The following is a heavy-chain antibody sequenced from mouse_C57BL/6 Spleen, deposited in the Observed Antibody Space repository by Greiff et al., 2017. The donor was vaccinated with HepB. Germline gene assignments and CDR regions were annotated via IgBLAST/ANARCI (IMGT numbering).Heavy chain of an antibody. Sequence: VQLQQPGAELVKPGASVKMFCKASGYTFTSYWITWVKQRPGQGLEWIGDIYPGSGSTNYNEKFKSKATLTVDTSSSTAYMQLSSLTSEDSAVYYCARRGIYDGYLYAMDYWGQGTSVTVSS. CDR2: IYPGSGST. CDR1: GYTFTSYW. CDR3: ARRGIYDGYLYAMDY. J-gene: IGHJ4*01. V-gene: IGHV1-55*01. D-gene: IGHD2-3*01.